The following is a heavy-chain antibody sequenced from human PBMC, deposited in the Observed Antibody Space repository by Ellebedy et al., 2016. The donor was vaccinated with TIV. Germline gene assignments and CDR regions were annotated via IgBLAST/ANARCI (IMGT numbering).Heavy chain of an antibody. J-gene: IGHJ3*02. CDR1: GYTSTGTDYY. CDR3: ARGFVWFSYAFDI. D-gene: IGHD2-21*01. Sequence: ASVKVSCXASGYTSTGTDYYMHWLRQAPGQGLEWMGWINPKSGGTNYARKFQGRVTMTRDTSISTAYMELSRLRSDDTAVFYCARGFVWFSYAFDIWGQGTMVTVSP. CDR2: INPKSGGT. V-gene: IGHV1-2*02.